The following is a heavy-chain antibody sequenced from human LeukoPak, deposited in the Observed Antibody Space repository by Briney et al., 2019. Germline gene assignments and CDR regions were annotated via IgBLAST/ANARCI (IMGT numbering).Heavy chain of an antibody. CDR2: ISSSSSTI. D-gene: IGHD6-13*01. CDR1: GFTFSSYS. CDR3: ARDRGMAAAVAHAFDI. J-gene: IGHJ3*02. V-gene: IGHV3-48*04. Sequence: GGSLRLSCAASGFTFSSYSMNWVRQAPGKGLEWVSYISSSSSTIYYADSVKGRFTISRDNAKNSLYLQMNSLRAEDTAVYYCARDRGMAAAVAHAFDIWGQGTMVTVSS.